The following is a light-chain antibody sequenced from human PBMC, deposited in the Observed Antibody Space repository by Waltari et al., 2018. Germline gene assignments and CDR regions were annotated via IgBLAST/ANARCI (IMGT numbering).Light chain of an antibody. CDR1: QSLVHSDGKTY. V-gene: IGKV2-24*01. CDR2: QIS. Sequence: DIVMTQTPLSSLVTLGQPASISCRSSQSLVHSDGKTYLSWLQQRPGQPPRLLIYQISKRFSGVPDRFSGSGAGTDFTLKISRVEAEDVAIYYCMQATHWPYTFGQGTKLEIK. J-gene: IGKJ2*01. CDR3: MQATHWPYT.